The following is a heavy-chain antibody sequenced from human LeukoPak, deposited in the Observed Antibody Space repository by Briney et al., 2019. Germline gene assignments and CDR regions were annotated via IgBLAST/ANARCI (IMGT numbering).Heavy chain of an antibody. CDR2: IYYSGST. V-gene: IGHV4-59*01. CDR3: ARDRIVGDGTFDY. J-gene: IGHJ4*02. D-gene: IGHD1-26*01. Sequence: PSETLSLTCTVSGGSISSYYWSWIRQPPGKGLEWIGYIYYSGSTNYNPSLKSRVTISVDTSKNQFSLKLSSVTAADTALYYCARDRIVGDGTFDYWGQGTLVTVSS. CDR1: GGSISSYY.